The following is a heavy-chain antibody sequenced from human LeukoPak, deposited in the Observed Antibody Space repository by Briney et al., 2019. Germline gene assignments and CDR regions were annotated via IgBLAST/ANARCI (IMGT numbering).Heavy chain of an antibody. J-gene: IGHJ4*02. V-gene: IGHV3-7*01. Sequence: GGSLRLSCAASGFTFSSYAMSWVRQAPGKGLEWVANIKQDGSEKYYVDSVKGRFTISRDNAKNSLYLQMNSLRAEDTAVYYCARVLGYCSSTSCHFDYWGQGTLVTVSS. CDR1: GFTFSSYA. D-gene: IGHD2-2*01. CDR3: ARVLGYCSSTSCHFDY. CDR2: IKQDGSEK.